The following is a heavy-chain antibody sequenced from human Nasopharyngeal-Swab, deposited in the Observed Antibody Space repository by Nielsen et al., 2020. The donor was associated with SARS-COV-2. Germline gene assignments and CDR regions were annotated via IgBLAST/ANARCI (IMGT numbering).Heavy chain of an antibody. V-gene: IGHV4-39*01. CDR1: GGSISSSSYY. CDR3: ARQPPYYYGSGSYMTWFDP. CDR2: IYYSGST. D-gene: IGHD3-10*01. Sequence: SETLSLTCTVSGGSISSSSYYWGWIRQPPGKGLEWIGTIYYSGSTYYNPSLKSRVTISVDTSKNQFSLRLSPVTAADTAVYYCARQPPYYYGSGSYMTWFDPWGQGTLVTVSS. J-gene: IGHJ5*02.